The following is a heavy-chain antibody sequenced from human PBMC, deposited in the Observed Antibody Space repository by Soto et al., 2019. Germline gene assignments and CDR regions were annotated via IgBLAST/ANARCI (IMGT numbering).Heavy chain of an antibody. V-gene: IGHV4-31*03. Sequence: QLHLQESGPGLVKPSQTLSLACTVSGGSFSSGGYYWSWIRQLPGKGLEWIGYIYYSGSTYYNPSLKRRFTISLDTSKNQFSLKLSSVTAADTAVYYCARATSFSGHHGYWGQGTLVTVSS. CDR3: ARATSFSGHHGY. CDR1: GGSFSSGGYY. CDR2: IYYSGST. J-gene: IGHJ4*02. D-gene: IGHD3-10*01.